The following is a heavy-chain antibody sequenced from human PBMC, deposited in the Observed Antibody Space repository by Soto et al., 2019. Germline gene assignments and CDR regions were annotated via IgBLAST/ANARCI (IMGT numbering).Heavy chain of an antibody. D-gene: IGHD6-13*01. CDR3: ARNGKAAADAFYYFCGMHV. V-gene: IGHV5-51*01. J-gene: IGHJ6*02. CDR2: IYPGDSDT. Sequence: GAALKISCKGSGYSFTSDWIGWVRQMPGKGLEWMGIIYPGDSDTRYSPSFQGQVTISAYKSISTAYLQWSRLKASDTAMYYCARNGKAAADAFYYFCGMHVWGHGPTITVSS. CDR1: GYSFTSDW.